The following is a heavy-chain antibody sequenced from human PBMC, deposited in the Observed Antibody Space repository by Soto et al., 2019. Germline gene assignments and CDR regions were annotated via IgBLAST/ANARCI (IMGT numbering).Heavy chain of an antibody. J-gene: IGHJ4*02. CDR3: ARGFGSGWLFDY. CDR2: IYYSGST. Sequence: QLQLQESGPGLVKPSETLYLTCTVSGGSISSSSYYWGWIRQPPGKGLEWIGSIYYSGSTYYNPSLKSRVTISVDTSKNQFSLKLSSVTAADTAVYYCARGFGSGWLFDYWGQGTLVTVSS. D-gene: IGHD6-19*01. V-gene: IGHV4-39*01. CDR1: GGSISSSSYY.